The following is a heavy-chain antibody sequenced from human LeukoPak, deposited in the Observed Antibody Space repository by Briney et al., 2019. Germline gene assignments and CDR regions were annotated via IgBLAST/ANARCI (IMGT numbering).Heavy chain of an antibody. CDR1: GFIFSSYS. CDR2: ISSSREFI. V-gene: IGHV3-21*01. J-gene: IGHJ5*02. D-gene: IGHD3-10*01. Sequence: GGALRLSCAASGFIFSSYSRNWVRPAPGKRVEWVWSISSSREFIYYIDTVRGGFTISRDIAKISMYLQMNSLRAEDTAVYYCHPHYYGSGSLSWLDPWGQGTLVSVSS. CDR3: HPHYYGSGSLSWLDP.